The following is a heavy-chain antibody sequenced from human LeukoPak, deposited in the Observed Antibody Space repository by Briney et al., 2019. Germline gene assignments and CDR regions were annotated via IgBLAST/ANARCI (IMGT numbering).Heavy chain of an antibody. CDR3: ARDRAMVRGVIRYYFDY. CDR2: IIPIFGTA. V-gene: IGHV1-69*01. CDR1: GGTFSSYA. Sequence: GASVKVSCKASGGTFSSYAISWVRQAPGQGLEWMGGIIPIFGTANYAQKFQGRVTITADESTSTAYMELSSLRSEDTAVYYCARDRAMVRGVIRYYFDYWGQGTLVTVSS. D-gene: IGHD3-10*01. J-gene: IGHJ4*02.